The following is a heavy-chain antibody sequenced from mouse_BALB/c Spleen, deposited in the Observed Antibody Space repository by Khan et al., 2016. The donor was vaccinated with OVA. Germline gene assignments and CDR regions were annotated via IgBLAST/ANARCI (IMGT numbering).Heavy chain of an antibody. Sequence: EVQLVESGPGLVKPSQSLYLTCTVTGYSITSDYAWNWIRQFPGNKLEWMGYMSYSGSTSYNPSLKSRISITRDTSKNQFFLQLNSVTTEDTATYYCARDGSRYNYAMDYWGQGTAVTVSA. D-gene: IGHD2-3*01. CDR3: ARDGSRYNYAMDY. V-gene: IGHV3-2*02. CDR2: MSYSGST. J-gene: IGHJ4*01. CDR1: GYSITSDYA.